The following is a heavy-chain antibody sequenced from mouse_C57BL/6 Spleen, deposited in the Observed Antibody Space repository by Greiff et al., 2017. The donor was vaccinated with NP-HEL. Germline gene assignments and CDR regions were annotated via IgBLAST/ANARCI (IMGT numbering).Heavy chain of an antibody. CDR3: ATKGSYYYGSSFDY. CDR1: GYTFTSYW. CDR2: IYPSDSET. V-gene: IGHV1-61*01. Sequence: QVTLKESGAELVRPGSSVKLSCKASGYTFTSYWMDWVKQRPGQGLEWIGNIYPSDSETHYNQKFKDKATLTVDKSFSTAYMQLSSLTSEDSAVYYCATKGSYYYGSSFDYWGQGTTLTVSS. D-gene: IGHD1-1*01. J-gene: IGHJ2*01.